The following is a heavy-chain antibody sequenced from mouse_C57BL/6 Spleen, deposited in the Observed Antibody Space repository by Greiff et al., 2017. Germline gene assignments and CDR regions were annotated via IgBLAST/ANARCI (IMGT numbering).Heavy chain of an antibody. CDR1: GYAFSSSW. D-gene: IGHD2-1*01. J-gene: IGHJ4*01. CDR2: IYPGDGDT. CDR3: ARELQNAMDY. Sequence: QVQLQQSGPELVKPGASVKISCKASGYAFSSSWMNWVKQGPGKGLEWIGRIYPGDGDTNYNGKFKGKATLTADKSASTAYMQLSSLTSEDSAVYFCARELQNAMDYWGQGTSVTVSS. V-gene: IGHV1-82*01.